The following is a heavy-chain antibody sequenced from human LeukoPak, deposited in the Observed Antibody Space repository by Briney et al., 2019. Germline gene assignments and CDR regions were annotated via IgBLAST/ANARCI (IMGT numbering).Heavy chain of an antibody. V-gene: IGHV3-15*01. CDR1: GFTFSNAW. CDR3: TTHTSITMIVAFGVDY. D-gene: IGHD3-22*01. J-gene: IGHJ4*02. CDR2: IKSKTDGGTT. Sequence: GGSLRLSCAASGFTFSNAWMSWVRQAPGKGLEWVGRIKSKTDGGTTDYAAPVKGRFTISRDDSKNTLYLQMNSLKTEDTAVYYCTTHTSITMIVAFGVDYWGQGTLVTVSS.